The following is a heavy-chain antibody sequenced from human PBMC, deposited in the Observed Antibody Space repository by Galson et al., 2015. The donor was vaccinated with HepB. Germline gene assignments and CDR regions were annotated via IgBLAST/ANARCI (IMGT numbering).Heavy chain of an antibody. V-gene: IGHV1-18*01. CDR1: GYTFISHG. CDR2: ISGYNGKT. D-gene: IGHD6-6*01. CDR3: TSDLNIAVRYGAY. Sequence: SVKVSCKASGYTFISHGISWVRQAPGQGLEWMGWISGYNGKTTNAQKRQGRVTMTTETSTSTAYMELRSLRSDDTAVYYWTSDLNIAVRYGAYWGHGTLGTVSS. J-gene: IGHJ4*01.